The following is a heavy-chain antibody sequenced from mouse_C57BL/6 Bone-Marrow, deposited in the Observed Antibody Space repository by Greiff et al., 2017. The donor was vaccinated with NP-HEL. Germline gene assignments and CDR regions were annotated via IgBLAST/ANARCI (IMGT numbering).Heavy chain of an antibody. Sequence: EVQLQQSGAELVRPGASVKLSCTASGFNIKDVYMHWVKQRPEQGLEWIGWIDPENGDTEYASKFQGKATITADTSSNTAYLQLSSLTSEDTAVYYCTTTIYDGYYGYFDVWGTGTTVTVSS. V-gene: IGHV14-4*01. CDR2: IDPENGDT. CDR3: TTTIYDGYYGYFDV. J-gene: IGHJ1*03. CDR1: GFNIKDVY. D-gene: IGHD2-3*01.